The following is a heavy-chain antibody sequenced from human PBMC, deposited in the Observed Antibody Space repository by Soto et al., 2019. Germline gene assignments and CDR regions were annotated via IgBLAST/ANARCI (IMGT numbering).Heavy chain of an antibody. V-gene: IGHV5-51*01. Sequence: GESLKISCKGSGYSFTSYWIGWVRQMPGKGLEWMGIIYPGDSDTRYSPSFQGQVTISADKSISTAYLQWSSLKASDTAMYYCARRDSRYDILTGYSVNWFDPWGQGTLVTVSS. CDR2: IYPGDSDT. CDR1: GYSFTSYW. D-gene: IGHD3-9*01. J-gene: IGHJ5*02. CDR3: ARRDSRYDILTGYSVNWFDP.